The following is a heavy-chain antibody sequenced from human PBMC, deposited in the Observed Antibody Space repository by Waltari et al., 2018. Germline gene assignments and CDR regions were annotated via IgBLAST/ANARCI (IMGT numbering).Heavy chain of an antibody. CDR2: INSDGSST. V-gene: IGHV3-74*01. CDR1: GFTFSSYW. Sequence: EVQLVESGGGLVQPGGSLRLSCAASGFTFSSYWMHWVRQAPGKGLGWGSRINSDGSSTSYADSVKCRFTISRDNAKNTLYLQMNSLRAEDTAVYYCARGRRSGYDRNDFDYWGQGTLVTVSS. J-gene: IGHJ4*02. CDR3: ARGRRSGYDRNDFDY. D-gene: IGHD5-12*01.